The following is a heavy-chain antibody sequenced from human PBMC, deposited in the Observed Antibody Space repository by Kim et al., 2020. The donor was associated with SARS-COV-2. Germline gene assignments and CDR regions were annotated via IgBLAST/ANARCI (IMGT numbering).Heavy chain of an antibody. CDR3: ARESRPTYYYDSGYAFDI. D-gene: IGHD3-22*01. CDR1: GYTFTSYY. V-gene: IGHV1-46*01. Sequence: ASVKVSCKASGYTFTSYYMHWVRQAPGQGLEWMGIINPSGGSTSDAQKFQGRVTMTRDTSTSTVYMELSSLRSEDTAVYYCARESRPTYYYDSGYAFDIWGQGTMVTVSS. CDR2: INPSGGST. J-gene: IGHJ3*02.